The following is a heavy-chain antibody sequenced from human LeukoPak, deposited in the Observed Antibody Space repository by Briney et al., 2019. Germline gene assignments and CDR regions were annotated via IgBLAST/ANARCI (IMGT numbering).Heavy chain of an antibody. CDR2: ISSSSSYI. Sequence: GGSLRLSCAASGFTFSSYSMNWVRQAPGKGLEWVSSISSSSSYIYYADSVKGRFTISRDNAKNSLYLQMNSLRAEDTAVYYCARRGPYIPFLDYWGQGTLVTVSS. CDR1: GFTFSSYS. CDR3: ARRGPYIPFLDY. J-gene: IGHJ4*02. D-gene: IGHD2/OR15-2a*01. V-gene: IGHV3-21*01.